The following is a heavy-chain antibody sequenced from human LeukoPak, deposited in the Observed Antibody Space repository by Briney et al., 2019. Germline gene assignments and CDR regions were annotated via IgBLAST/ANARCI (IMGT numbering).Heavy chain of an antibody. CDR3: ARDVGEYCSSINCHASDY. CDR2: IKQDGSEK. J-gene: IGHJ4*02. D-gene: IGHD2-2*01. CDR1: GFTFSSYW. V-gene: IGHV3-7*03. Sequence: GGSLRLSCAVSGFTFSSYWMSWVRQAPGKGLEWVANIKQDGSEKYYVDSVKGRFTISRDNAKNSLYLQMNSLRAEDTAVYYCARDVGEYCSSINCHASDYWGQGTLVTVSS.